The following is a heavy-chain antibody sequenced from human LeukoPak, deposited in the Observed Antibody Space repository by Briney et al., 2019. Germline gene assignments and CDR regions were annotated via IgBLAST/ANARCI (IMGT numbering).Heavy chain of an antibody. CDR1: GGSISSGGYS. CDR2: IYHSGST. V-gene: IGHV4-30-2*01. Sequence: SETLSLTCAVSGGSISSGGYSWSWIRQPPGKGLEWIGYIYHSGSTYYNPSLKSRVTISVDRSKNQFSLKLSSVTAADTAVYYCARPMTTVTTWVLDAFDIWGQGTMVTVSS. D-gene: IGHD4-17*01. CDR3: ARPMTTVTTWVLDAFDI. J-gene: IGHJ3*02.